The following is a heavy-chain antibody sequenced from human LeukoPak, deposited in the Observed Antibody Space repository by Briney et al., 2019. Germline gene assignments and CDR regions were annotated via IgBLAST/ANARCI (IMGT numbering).Heavy chain of an antibody. V-gene: IGHV3-48*03. J-gene: IGHJ4*02. D-gene: IGHD5-18*01. Sequence: GGSLRLSCAASGFTFSSYEMNWVRQAPGKGLEWVLYISSSGSTIYYADSVKGRFTISRDNAKNSLYLQMNSLRAEDTAVYYCASGQLWPYFDYWGQGTLVTVSS. CDR3: ASGQLWPYFDY. CDR2: ISSSGSTI. CDR1: GFTFSSYE.